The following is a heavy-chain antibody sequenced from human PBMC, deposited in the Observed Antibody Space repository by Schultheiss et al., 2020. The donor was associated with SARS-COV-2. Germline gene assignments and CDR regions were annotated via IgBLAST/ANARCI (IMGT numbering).Heavy chain of an antibody. Sequence: GGSLRLSCTASGVSLSDYSMTWVRQAPGKGLEWVAVISYDGSNKYYADSVKGRFTISRDNSKNTLYLQMNSLRADDTAIYYCARDILRHYYGSGSPRYYYYGMDVWGQGTTVTVSS. CDR3: ARDILRHYYGSGSPRYYYYGMDV. J-gene: IGHJ6*02. CDR2: ISYDGSNK. CDR1: GVSLSDYS. V-gene: IGHV3-30*12. D-gene: IGHD3-10*01.